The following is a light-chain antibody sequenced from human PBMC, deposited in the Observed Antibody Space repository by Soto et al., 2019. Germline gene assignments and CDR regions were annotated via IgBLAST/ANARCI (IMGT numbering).Light chain of an antibody. CDR3: QSYDSSLSVWV. Sequence: QSVLPQPPSVSGAPGQRGTISCTGSSSNIGAGYDVHWYQQLPGTAPKLLIYGNSNRPSGVPDRFSGSKSGTSASLAITGLQVEDEADYYCQSYDSSLSVWVFGGGTKLTVL. CDR2: GNS. J-gene: IGLJ3*02. V-gene: IGLV1-40*01. CDR1: SSNIGAGYD.